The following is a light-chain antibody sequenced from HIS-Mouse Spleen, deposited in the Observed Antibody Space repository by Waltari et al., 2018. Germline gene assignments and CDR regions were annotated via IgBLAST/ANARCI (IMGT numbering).Light chain of an antibody. V-gene: IGKV4-1*01. CDR3: QQYYSTPPT. CDR1: QSVLYSSNNKNY. Sequence: DIVMTKSPDSLAVSLGERATINCKSSQSVLYSSNNKNYLAWYQQKPVQPPKLLIYWASTRESGVPDRFSGSGSGTDFTLTISSLQAEDVAVYYCQQYYSTPPTFGQGTRLEIK. J-gene: IGKJ5*01. CDR2: WAS.